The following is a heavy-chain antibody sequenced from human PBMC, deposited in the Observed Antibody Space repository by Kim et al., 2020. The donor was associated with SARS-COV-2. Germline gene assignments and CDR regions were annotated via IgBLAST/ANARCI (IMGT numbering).Heavy chain of an antibody. Sequence: PSVQGQVTISADKTISTAYLQWSSLKASDTAMYYCARQGFGEFPHDAFDIWGQGTMVTVSS. V-gene: IGHV5-51*01. J-gene: IGHJ3*02. D-gene: IGHD3-10*01. CDR3: ARQGFGEFPHDAFDI.